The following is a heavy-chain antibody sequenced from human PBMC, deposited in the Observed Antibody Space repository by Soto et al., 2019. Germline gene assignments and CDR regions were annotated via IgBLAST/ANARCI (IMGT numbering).Heavy chain of an antibody. CDR2: IYSGGSR. J-gene: IGHJ4*02. CDR1: GFTVSRNY. CDR3: ARDTALEYYDSSGYSHYFDY. D-gene: IGHD3-22*01. V-gene: IGHV3-53*01. Sequence: GGSLRLSCAASGFTVSRNYMSWVRQGPGKGLEWVSVIYSGGSRYYADSVKGRFTISRDNSKNTLYLQMNSLRAEDTAVYYCARDTALEYYDSSGYSHYFDYWGQGTLVTVSS.